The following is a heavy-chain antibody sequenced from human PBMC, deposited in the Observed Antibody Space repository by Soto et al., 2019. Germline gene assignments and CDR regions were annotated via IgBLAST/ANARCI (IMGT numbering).Heavy chain of an antibody. Sequence: EVQLLESGGGLVQPGGSLRLSCAASGFTFSNYAINWVRLAPGKGLEWVSGISGGGGSTYYADSVKGRFTIFGDTSKNTVFLQMNSLRADDTAVYYCAKGFIVVVTVLRPDDAFDVWGQGTMVTVSS. CDR1: GFTFSNYA. CDR3: AKGFIVVVTVLRPDDAFDV. V-gene: IGHV3-23*01. CDR2: ISGGGGST. D-gene: IGHD2-21*02. J-gene: IGHJ3*01.